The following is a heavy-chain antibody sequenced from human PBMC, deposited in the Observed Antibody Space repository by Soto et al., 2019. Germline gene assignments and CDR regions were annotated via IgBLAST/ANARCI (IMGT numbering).Heavy chain of an antibody. CDR3: SRDVSCSGGSCYPTDWFDP. Sequence: QVQLQQSGPGLVKPSETLSLTCSVSAGSMRNYYWSWIRQPPGKGLEWIGNVDDSGTTKYNPSLRSRVTISVHTSTNQFSLKLSSVIAADTAVYYCSRDVSCSGGSCYPTDWFDPWGQGTLVTVSS. D-gene: IGHD2-15*01. CDR1: AGSMRNYY. J-gene: IGHJ5*02. V-gene: IGHV4-59*01. CDR2: VDDSGTT.